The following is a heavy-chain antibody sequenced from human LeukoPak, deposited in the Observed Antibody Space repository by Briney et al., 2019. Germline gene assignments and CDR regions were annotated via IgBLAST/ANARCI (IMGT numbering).Heavy chain of an antibody. V-gene: IGHV3-7*03. J-gene: IGHJ4*02. CDR2: IKQDGSEE. CDR1: GFTFGAYW. Sequence: GGSLRLSCAGSGFTFGAYWMSWVRQAPGKGLEWVANIKQDGSEEYYVDSVKGRFTISRDNAKNSLFLQMNSLRAEDTAVYYCARRRDFIDYWGQGTLVTVSS. CDR3: ARRRDFIDY. D-gene: IGHD3/OR15-3a*01.